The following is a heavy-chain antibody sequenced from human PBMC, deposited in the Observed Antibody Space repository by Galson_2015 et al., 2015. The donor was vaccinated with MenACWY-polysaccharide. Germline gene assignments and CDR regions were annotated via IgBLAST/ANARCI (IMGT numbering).Heavy chain of an antibody. CDR1: GYNFPTYW. CDR2: IYPGDSDT. CDR3: ARQWVSSGWYEV. D-gene: IGHD6-19*01. V-gene: IGHV5-51*01. Sequence: QSGAEVTKPGESLKISCKGSGYNFPTYWIAWVRQMPGKGLEWMGIIYPGDSDTRYSPSFQGQVTYSADKAISTAYVQWSSLKASDTAMYYCARQWVSSGWYEVWGQGTLVTVSS. J-gene: IGHJ4*02.